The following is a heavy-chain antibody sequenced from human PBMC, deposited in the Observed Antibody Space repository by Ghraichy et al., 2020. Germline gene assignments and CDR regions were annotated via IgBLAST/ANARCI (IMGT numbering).Heavy chain of an antibody. D-gene: IGHD6-13*01. V-gene: IGHV3-30*02. CDR1: GFTFSSYG. J-gene: IGHJ3*02. CDR3: AKDKGVQPGGAFDI. CDR2: IRYDGSNK. Sequence: GGSLRLSCAASGFTFSSYGMHWVRQAPGKGLEWVAFIRYDGSNKYYVDSVKGRFTISRDNSKNTLYLQMNSLRAEDTAVYYCAKDKGVQPGGAFDIWGQGTMVTVSS.